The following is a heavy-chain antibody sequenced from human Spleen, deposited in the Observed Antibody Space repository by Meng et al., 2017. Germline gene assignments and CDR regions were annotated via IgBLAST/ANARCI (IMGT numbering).Heavy chain of an antibody. D-gene: IGHD3-22*01. CDR2: IPSSGSTT. CDR1: GFTFSSYA. J-gene: IGHJ4*02. Sequence: GGSLRLSCAASGFTFSSYAMDWVRQAPGKGLEWISNIPSSGSTTYYADSVKGRFTISSDGSKNTVYLQMNSLRVEDTAVYYCAKSRPITMTLVVSPDIDYWGQGALVTVSS. CDR3: AKSRPITMTLVVSPDIDY. V-gene: IGHV3-23*01.